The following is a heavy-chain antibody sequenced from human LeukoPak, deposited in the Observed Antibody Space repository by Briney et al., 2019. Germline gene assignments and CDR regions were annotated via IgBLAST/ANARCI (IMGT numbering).Heavy chain of an antibody. CDR2: MYHSGST. CDR3: ARLRYYYDTSAPIDY. CDR1: GFSISSDYY. D-gene: IGHD3-22*01. Sequence: SETLSLTCTVSGFSISSDYYWGWIRQPPGKGLEWIGSMYHSGSTYKNPSLKGRVTISVDMSKNQFSLKLSSVTAADTAVYYCARLRYYYDTSAPIDYWGQGTLVTVSS. V-gene: IGHV4-38-2*02. J-gene: IGHJ4*02.